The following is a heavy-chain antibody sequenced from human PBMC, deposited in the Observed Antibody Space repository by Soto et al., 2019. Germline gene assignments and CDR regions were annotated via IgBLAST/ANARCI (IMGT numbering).Heavy chain of an antibody. CDR2: LYPGDSDT. CDR3: ARRYSSSWYWFDP. J-gene: IGHJ5*02. CDR1: GYSFTSYW. Sequence: GESLKISCKGSGYSFTSYWIGWVRQMPGKGLEWMGILYPGDSDTRYSPSFQGQVTISADKSIRTVYLQWSSLKASDTDMYYCARRYSSSWYWFDPWGQGTLVTVSS. V-gene: IGHV5-51*01. D-gene: IGHD6-13*01.